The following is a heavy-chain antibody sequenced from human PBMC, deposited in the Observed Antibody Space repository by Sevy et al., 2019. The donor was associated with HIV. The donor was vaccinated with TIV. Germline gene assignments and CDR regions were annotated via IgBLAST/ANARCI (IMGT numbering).Heavy chain of an antibody. J-gene: IGHJ4*02. CDR1: GYSFYTNW. CDR3: ARLGRSGFADDY. D-gene: IGHD3-10*01. V-gene: IGHV5-51*01. Sequence: GESLKISCRGSGYSFYTNWIAWVRQMPGKGLEWMGVIYPSYSVTSDSPSFQGQVTISADKSISTAYLQWSGLKASDTAMYYCARLGRSGFADDYWGQGTLVNVSS. CDR2: IYPSYSVT.